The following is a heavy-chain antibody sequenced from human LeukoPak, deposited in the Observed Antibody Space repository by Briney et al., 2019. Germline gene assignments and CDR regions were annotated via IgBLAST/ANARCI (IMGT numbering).Heavy chain of an antibody. J-gene: IGHJ5*02. Sequence: ASVKVSCKASGYTFTAYYLHWVRQAPGQRLEWMGWIDPDSGDTNSALKFQGRVTFTRDTSTSTAYMELRSLRSDDTAVYYCARDNYYGSGSSSFLNWSDPWGRGTLVTVSS. CDR3: ARDNYYGSGSSSFLNWSDP. CDR2: IDPDSGDT. V-gene: IGHV1-2*02. D-gene: IGHD3-10*01. CDR1: GYTFTAYY.